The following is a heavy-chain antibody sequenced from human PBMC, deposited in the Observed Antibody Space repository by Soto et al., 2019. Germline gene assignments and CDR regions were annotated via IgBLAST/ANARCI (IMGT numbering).Heavy chain of an antibody. Sequence: GGSLRLSCAASGFTFSSYAMSWVRQAPGKGLVWVSSISSSSSYIYYADSVKGRFTISRDNAKNSLYLQMNSLRAEDTAVYYCARAVRNYYDSAQPPDSFDPCGQGTLATAAS. CDR2: ISSSSSYI. J-gene: IGHJ5*02. D-gene: IGHD3-10*01. V-gene: IGHV3-21*01. CDR3: ARAVRNYYDSAQPPDSFDP. CDR1: GFTFSSYA.